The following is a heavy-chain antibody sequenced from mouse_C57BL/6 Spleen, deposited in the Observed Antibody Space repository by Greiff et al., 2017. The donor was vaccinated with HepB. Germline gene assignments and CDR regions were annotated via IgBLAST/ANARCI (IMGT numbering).Heavy chain of an antibody. J-gene: IGHJ1*03. CDR1: GYTFTSYW. D-gene: IGHD1-1*01. CDR3: ARGGSSYCFDV. CDR2: IDPSDSYT. V-gene: IGHV1-69*01. Sequence: VQLQQSGAELVMPGASVKLSCKASGYTFTSYWMHWVKQRPGQGLEWIGEIDPSDSYTNYNQKFKGKSTLTVDKSSSTAYMQLSSLTSEDSAVYYCARGGSSYCFDVWGTGTTVTVSS.